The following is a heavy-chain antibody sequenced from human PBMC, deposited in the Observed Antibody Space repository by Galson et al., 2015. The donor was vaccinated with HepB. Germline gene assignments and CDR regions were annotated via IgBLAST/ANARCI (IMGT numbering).Heavy chain of an antibody. V-gene: IGHV3-21*01. D-gene: IGHD5-18*01. J-gene: IGHJ4*02. CDR3: ASSLIDPAMVMYDPTFDY. CDR1: GFTFSSYS. CDR2: ISSSSSYI. Sequence: SLRLSCAASGFTFSSYSMNWVRQAPGKGLEWVSSISSSSSYIYYADSVKGRFTISRDNAKNSLYLQMNSLRAEDTAVYYCASSLIDPAMVMYDPTFDYWGQGTLVTVSS.